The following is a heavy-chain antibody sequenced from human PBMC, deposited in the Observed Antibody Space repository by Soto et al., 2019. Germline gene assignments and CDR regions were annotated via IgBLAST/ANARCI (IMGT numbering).Heavy chain of an antibody. CDR3: AKDPNWNAGPLKYYFDY. Sequence: GGSLRLSCAASGFTFSSYAMSWVRQAPGKGLEWVSAISGSGGSTYYADSVKGRYTISRDNSKNTLYLQMNSLRAEDTAVYYCAKDPNWNAGPLKYYFDYWGQGTLVTVSS. V-gene: IGHV3-23*01. CDR1: GFTFSSYA. D-gene: IGHD1-1*01. CDR2: ISGSGGST. J-gene: IGHJ4*02.